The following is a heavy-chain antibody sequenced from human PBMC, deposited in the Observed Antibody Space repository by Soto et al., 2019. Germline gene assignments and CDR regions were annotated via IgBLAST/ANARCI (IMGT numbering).Heavy chain of an antibody. J-gene: IGHJ3*02. D-gene: IGHD5-18*01. CDR3: ARDLEPGYNYAVESFDI. V-gene: IGHV1-18*01. Sequence: QGELAQSGAEVKKPGASVRLSCKASGYAFTTYGISWVRQAPGQGLEWMGWISAYNGKRDYAQKVQDRVTLTIDTLTSTAFMELRSLRSDDTAVYYCARDLEPGYNYAVESFDIWGRGTMVTVSS. CDR2: ISAYNGKR. CDR1: GYAFTTYG.